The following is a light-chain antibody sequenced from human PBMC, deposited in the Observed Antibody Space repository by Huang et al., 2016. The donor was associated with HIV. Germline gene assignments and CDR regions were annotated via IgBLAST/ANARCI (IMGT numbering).Light chain of an antibody. CDR2: GAS. CDR1: QSVSRN. V-gene: IGKV3-15*01. CDR3: QQYNNWPPMYT. J-gene: IGKJ2*01. Sequence: EIVLTQSPATRSMSPGQRATLPCRASQSVSRNLAWFQQKPGQAPRLLIYGASTRATGIPARCSGSGSGTEFTLTISSLQCEDFAVYYCQQYNNWPPMYTFGQGTKLEV.